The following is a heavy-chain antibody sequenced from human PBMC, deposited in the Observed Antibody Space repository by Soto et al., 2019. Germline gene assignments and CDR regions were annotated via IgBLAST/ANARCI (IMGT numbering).Heavy chain of an antibody. V-gene: IGHV3-23*01. J-gene: IGHJ6*02. CDR2: FSGRGGSR. Sequence: GSLRHRYGASWLTFRKYAMRWVRQAPGKGLDWVSAFSGRGGSRCEEDFGKGWFTITRDNSTNTLCRQMNSLRAEDKAVYYCAKDGLDYDFWSGYYRGSYYYYGMDVWDQGTTVTVSS. CDR3: AKDGLDYDFWSGYYRGSYYYYGMDV. D-gene: IGHD3-3*01. CDR1: WLTFRKYA.